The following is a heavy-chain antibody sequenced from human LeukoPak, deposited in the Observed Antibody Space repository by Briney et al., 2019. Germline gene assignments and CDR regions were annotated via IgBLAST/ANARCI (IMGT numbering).Heavy chain of an antibody. Sequence: PSETLSLTCTVSGGSISTYYWSWIRQPAGKGLEWIGRIYASGSANYNPSLKSRVTISLDRSKNQFSLNLTSMTAADTAVYYCARGSMGTTGEQNWFDPWGQGTLVTVSS. V-gene: IGHV4-4*07. CDR3: ARGSMGTTGEQNWFDP. CDR2: IYASGSA. D-gene: IGHD1-7*01. CDR1: GGSISTYY. J-gene: IGHJ5*02.